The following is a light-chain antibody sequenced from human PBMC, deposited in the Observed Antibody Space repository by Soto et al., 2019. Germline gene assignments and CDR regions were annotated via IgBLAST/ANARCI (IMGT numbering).Light chain of an antibody. V-gene: IGLV2-14*01. CDR1: SSDVGGYNY. CDR2: EVS. Sequence: QSALTQPASVSGSPGQSITISCTGTSSDVGGYNYVSWYQQHPGKAPQLMIYEVSNRPSGVSNRFSGSKSGNTASLTISGLQAEDEADYFCSSYGSTSTRYVFGTGTKLTVL. CDR3: SSYGSTSTRYV. J-gene: IGLJ1*01.